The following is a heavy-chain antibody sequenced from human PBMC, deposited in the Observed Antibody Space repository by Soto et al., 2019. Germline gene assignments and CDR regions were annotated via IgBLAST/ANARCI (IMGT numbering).Heavy chain of an antibody. CDR2: INPNSGGT. J-gene: IGHJ3*02. D-gene: IGHD3-22*01. V-gene: IGHV1-2*04. Sequence: ASVKVSCKASGYTFTGYYMHWVRQAPGQGLEWMGWINPNSGGTNYAQKFQGWVTMTRDTSISTAYMELRRLRSDDTAVYYCARDQSRITMIVVALDAIDIWGQGTMVTVSS. CDR1: GYTFTGYY. CDR3: ARDQSRITMIVVALDAIDI.